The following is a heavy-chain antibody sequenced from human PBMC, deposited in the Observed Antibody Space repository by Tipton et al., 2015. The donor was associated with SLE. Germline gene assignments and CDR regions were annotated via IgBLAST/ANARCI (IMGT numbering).Heavy chain of an antibody. CDR2: INHSGST. CDR3: ARGIAVDY. J-gene: IGHJ4*02. V-gene: IGHV4-34*01. Sequence: TLFLTCAVYGGSFSGYYWSWIRQPPGKGLEWIGEINHSGSTNYNPSLKSRVTISVDTSKNQFSLKLSSVTAADTAVYYCARGIAVDYWGQGTLVTVSS. D-gene: IGHD2-21*01. CDR1: GGSFSGYY.